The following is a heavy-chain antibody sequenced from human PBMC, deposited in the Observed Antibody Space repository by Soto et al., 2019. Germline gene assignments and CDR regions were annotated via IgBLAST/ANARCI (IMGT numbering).Heavy chain of an antibody. V-gene: IGHV4-39*01. CDR2: IYYSGST. J-gene: IGHJ5*02. CDR3: ARHDIVVVPAASSNWFDP. CDR1: GGSISSSSYY. D-gene: IGHD2-2*01. Sequence: SETLSLTCTVSGGSISSSSYYWGWIRQPPGKGLEWIGSIYYSGSTYYNPSLKSRVTISVDTSKNQFSLKLSSVTAADTAVYYCARHDIVVVPAASSNWFDPWGQGTLVTVSS.